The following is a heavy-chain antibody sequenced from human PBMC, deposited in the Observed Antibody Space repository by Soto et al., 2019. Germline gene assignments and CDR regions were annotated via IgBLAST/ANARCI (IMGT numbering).Heavy chain of an antibody. V-gene: IGHV3-21*01. Sequence: LRLSCAASGFAFSSYSMNWVRQAPGKGLEWVSSISSSSSYIYYADSVKGRFTISRDNAKNSLYLQMNSLRAEDTAVYYCARDRYDSSGYYYVADYWGQGTLVTVSS. CDR2: ISSSSSYI. CDR3: ARDRYDSSGYYYVADY. J-gene: IGHJ4*02. CDR1: GFAFSSYS. D-gene: IGHD3-22*01.